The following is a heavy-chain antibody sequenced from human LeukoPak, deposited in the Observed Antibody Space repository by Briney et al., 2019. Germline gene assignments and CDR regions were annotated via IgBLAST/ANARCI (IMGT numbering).Heavy chain of an antibody. CDR2: IYYSGST. Sequence: SETLSLTCTVSGGSISSYYWSWIRQPPGKGLEWIGYIYYSGSTNYNPSLKSRVTISVDTSKNQFSLKLSSVTAADTAVYYCARCPTYYYDSSGYLDAFDIWGQGTMVTVSS. CDR1: GGSISSYY. D-gene: IGHD3-22*01. J-gene: IGHJ3*02. CDR3: ARCPTYYYDSSGYLDAFDI. V-gene: IGHV4-59*01.